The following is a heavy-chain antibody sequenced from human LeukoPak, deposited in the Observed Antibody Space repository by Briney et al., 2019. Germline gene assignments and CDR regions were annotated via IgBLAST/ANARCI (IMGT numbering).Heavy chain of an antibody. V-gene: IGHV4-39*01. CDR3: ARGQGSSWSVTRPVGC. CDR2: IYYSGSI. D-gene: IGHD6-13*01. CDR1: GGSISNSSYY. Sequence: SETLSLTCTASGGSISNSSYYWGWIRQPPGKGLEWIGSIYYSGSIYYNPSLKSRVTISVDTSKNQFSLKLSSVTAADTAVYYCARGQGSSWSVTRPVGCWGQGTLVTVSS. J-gene: IGHJ4*02.